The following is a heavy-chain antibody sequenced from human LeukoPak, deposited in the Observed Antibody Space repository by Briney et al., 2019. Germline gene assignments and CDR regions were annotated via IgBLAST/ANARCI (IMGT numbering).Heavy chain of an antibody. CDR2: IYYSGST. Sequence: PSETLSLTCTVSGGSMSPYHWGWIRQPPGKGLEWTGYIYYSGSTNYNPSLKSRVTISVDTSKNQFSLKLSSVTAADTAVYYCARAPRSNYLDYWGQGTLVTVSS. CDR1: GGSMSPYH. V-gene: IGHV4-59*08. J-gene: IGHJ4*02. CDR3: ARAPRSNYLDY.